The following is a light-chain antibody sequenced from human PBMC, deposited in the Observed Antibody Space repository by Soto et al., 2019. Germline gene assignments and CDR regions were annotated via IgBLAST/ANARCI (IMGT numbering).Light chain of an antibody. CDR2: AAS. J-gene: IGKJ5*01. CDR1: QGISRS. Sequence: DIQMTQSPSSVSASVGDRVTISCQASQGISRSLAWYQQKPGKAPKHLIYAASSLQSGVPSRFSGSGFGTDFTLTISSLQPEDSAIYYCQQADTFPITFGEGTRLEI. CDR3: QQADTFPIT. V-gene: IGKV1D-12*01.